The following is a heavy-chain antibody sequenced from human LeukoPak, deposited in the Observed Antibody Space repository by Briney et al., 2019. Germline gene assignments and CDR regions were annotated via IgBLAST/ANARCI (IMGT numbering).Heavy chain of an antibody. V-gene: IGHV3-48*03. CDR1: GFTFSSYE. D-gene: IGHD3-16*02. CDR3: ARDYPRITLGGVIVHYFDY. J-gene: IGHJ4*02. CDR2: ISSSGSTI. Sequence: PGGSLRPSCAASGFTFSSYEMNWVRQAPGKGLEWVSYISSSGSTIYYADSVKGRFTISRDNAKNSLYLQMNSLRAEDTAVYYCARDYPRITLGGVIVHYFDYWGQGTLVTVSS.